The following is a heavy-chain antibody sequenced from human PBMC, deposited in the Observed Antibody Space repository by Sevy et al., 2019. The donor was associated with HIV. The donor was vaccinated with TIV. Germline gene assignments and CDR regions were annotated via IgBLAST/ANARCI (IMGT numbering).Heavy chain of an antibody. CDR2: ISATDGST. V-gene: IGHV3-23*01. J-gene: IGHJ4*02. CDR1: GFSISTHP. Sequence: GGSLRLSCGASGFSISTHPMNWVRQAPGRGLEWISGISATDGSTHYADSVKGRFTISRDNSKNTVHLQMNSLRAEDTALYYCAAGDTAFLADLDFWGQGTLVTVSS. D-gene: IGHD5-18*01. CDR3: AAGDTAFLADLDF.